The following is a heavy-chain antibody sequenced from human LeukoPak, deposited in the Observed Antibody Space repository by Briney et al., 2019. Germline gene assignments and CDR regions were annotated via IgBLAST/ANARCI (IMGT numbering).Heavy chain of an antibody. CDR1: GFPFTSYG. CDR3: ARDRIRNFDYMYYFDS. J-gene: IGHJ4*02. V-gene: IGHV3-30-3*01. CDR2: ISYDGSSQ. Sequence: PGRSLRLSCAASGFPFTSYGIHWVRQAPGKGLEWVAFISYDGSSQYYGDSVKGRFTISRDNSKNTLFLQMNSLRAEDTAVYYCARDRIRNFDYMYYFDSWGQGTLVTVSS. D-gene: IGHD3-9*01.